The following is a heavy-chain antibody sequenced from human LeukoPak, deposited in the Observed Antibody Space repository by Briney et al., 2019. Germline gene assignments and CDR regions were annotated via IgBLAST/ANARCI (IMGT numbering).Heavy chain of an antibody. D-gene: IGHD6-13*01. CDR1: GGSISSSSYY. Sequence: PSETLSLTYIVSGGSISSSSYYWGWIRQPPGKGLEWIGTIYYSGTTYYNPSLKSRVTMSVDTSKNQFSLNLSSVTAADTAVYYCARRPSIAAAGGAFDYWGQGTLVTVSS. CDR3: ARRPSIAAAGGAFDY. CDR2: IYYSGTT. V-gene: IGHV4-39*01. J-gene: IGHJ4*02.